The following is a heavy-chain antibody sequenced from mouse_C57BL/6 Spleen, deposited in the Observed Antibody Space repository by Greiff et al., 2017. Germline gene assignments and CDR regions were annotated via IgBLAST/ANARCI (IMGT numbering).Heavy chain of an antibody. V-gene: IGHV6-3*01. Sequence: EVKLMESGGGLVQPGGSMKLSCVASGFTFSNYWMNWVRQSPEKGLEWVAQIRLKSDNYATHYAGSVKGRFTITRDDSKSSVYLQMNNLRAADTGIYSCTFPADGSGLAYWGQGTLVTVSA. CDR1: GFTFSNYW. J-gene: IGHJ3*01. D-gene: IGHD1-1*01. CDR2: IRLKSDNYAT. CDR3: TFPADGSGLAY.